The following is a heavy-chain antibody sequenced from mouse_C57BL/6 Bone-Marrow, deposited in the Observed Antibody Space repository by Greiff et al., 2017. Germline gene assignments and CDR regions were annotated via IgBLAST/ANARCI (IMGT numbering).Heavy chain of an antibody. CDR3: ARPLLLRYPDD. V-gene: IGHV1-19*01. D-gene: IGHD1-1*01. J-gene: IGHJ2*01. CDR1: GYTFTDYY. CDR2: INPYNGGT. Sequence: VQLQQSGPVLVKPGASVKMSCKASGYTFTDYYMNWVKQSHGKSLEWIGVINPYNGGTSYNQKFKGKATLTVDKSSSTAYMELNSLTSADSAVYYCARPLLLRYPDDWGQGTTLTGSS.